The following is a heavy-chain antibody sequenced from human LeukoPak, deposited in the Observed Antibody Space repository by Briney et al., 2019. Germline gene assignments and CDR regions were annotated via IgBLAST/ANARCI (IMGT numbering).Heavy chain of an antibody. CDR3: AKDDDWGRYKH. Sequence: PGGSLRLSCAASGITFSSYGMSWVRQAPGKGLEWVSSISSTGGTTYYADSVKGRFTISRDNFKNTLSLQVNSLRAEDTAMYYCAKDDDWGRYKHWGQGTLVTVSS. CDR2: ISSTGGTT. CDR1: GITFSSYG. J-gene: IGHJ1*01. V-gene: IGHV3-23*01. D-gene: IGHD3-16*01.